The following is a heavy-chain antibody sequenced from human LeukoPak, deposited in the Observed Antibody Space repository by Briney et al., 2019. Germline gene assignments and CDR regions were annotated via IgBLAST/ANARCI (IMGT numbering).Heavy chain of an antibody. Sequence: GGSLRLSCAASGFTFSSYAMSWVRQAPGRGLEWVSAISGSGGSTYYADSVKGRFTISRDNSKNTLYLQMNSLRAEDTAVYYCAKGGVDTAMARRNYMDVWGKGTTVTVSS. D-gene: IGHD5-18*01. CDR3: AKGGVDTAMARRNYMDV. CDR1: GFTFSSYA. CDR2: ISGSGGST. V-gene: IGHV3-23*01. J-gene: IGHJ6*03.